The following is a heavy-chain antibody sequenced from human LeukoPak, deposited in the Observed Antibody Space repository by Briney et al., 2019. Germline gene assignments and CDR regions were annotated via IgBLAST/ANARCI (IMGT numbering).Heavy chain of an antibody. V-gene: IGHV1-69*04. CDR3: AREYLPYYFDY. CDR2: IIPILGIA. Sequence: SVKVSRKASGGTFSSYAISWVRQAPGQGLEWMGRIIPILGIANYAQKFQGRVTITADKSTSTAYMELSSLRSEDTAVYYCAREYLPYYFDYWGQGTLVTLSS. CDR1: GGTFSSYA. J-gene: IGHJ4*02.